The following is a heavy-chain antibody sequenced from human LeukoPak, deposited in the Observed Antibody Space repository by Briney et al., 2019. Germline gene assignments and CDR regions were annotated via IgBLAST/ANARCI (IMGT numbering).Heavy chain of an antibody. D-gene: IGHD1-1*01. V-gene: IGHV3-53*01. CDR1: GFTVSSNY. CDR2: IYSGGST. Sequence: PGRSLRLSCAASGFTVSSNYMSWVRQAPGKGLEWVSVIYSGGSTYYADSVKGRFTISRHNSKNTLFLEMNSLRAEDTAVYYCARAVTTGSYYFGYWGQGTPVTVSS. CDR3: ARAVTTGSYYFGY. J-gene: IGHJ4*02.